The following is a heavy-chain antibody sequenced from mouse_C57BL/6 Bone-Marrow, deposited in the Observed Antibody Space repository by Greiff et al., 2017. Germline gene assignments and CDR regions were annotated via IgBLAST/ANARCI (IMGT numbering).Heavy chain of an antibody. CDR3: GSRLRFAY. J-gene: IGHJ3*01. CDR2: IYPGDGDT. CDR1: GYAFSSSW. Sequence: VQLLESGPELVKPGASVKISCKASGYAFSSSWMEWVKQRPGQGLEWIGRIYPGDGDTNYNGKFKGKATLTADKSSSTAYMQLSSLTSEDSAVYVCGSRLRFAYWGQGTLVTVSA. D-gene: IGHD2-1*01. V-gene: IGHV1-82*01.